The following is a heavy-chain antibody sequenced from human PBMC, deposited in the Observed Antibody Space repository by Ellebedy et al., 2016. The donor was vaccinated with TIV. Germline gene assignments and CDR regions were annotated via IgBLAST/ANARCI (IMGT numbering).Heavy chain of an antibody. V-gene: IGHV4-38-2*02. D-gene: IGHD2-21*02. CDR2: INHLGST. CDR3: ARGGGGDCGGDCYSDN. J-gene: IGHJ4*02. CDR1: GYSISRGYY. Sequence: SETLSLXCTVSGYSISRGYYWGWIRLSPGKGLEWIGSINHLGSTYSNPSLKSRLTLAVDTSKNQFSPTLSSVTTADTARYYCARGGGGDCGGDCYSDNWGQGILVSVSS.